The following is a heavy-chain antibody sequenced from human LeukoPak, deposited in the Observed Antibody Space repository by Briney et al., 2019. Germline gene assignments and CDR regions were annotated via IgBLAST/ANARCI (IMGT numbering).Heavy chain of an antibody. CDR3: ARDSLSIYYDSSENAFDI. CDR1: RFTFSDYY. V-gene: IGHV3-11*04. J-gene: IGHJ3*02. CDR2: ISSSGSTI. Sequence: GGSLRLSCAASRFTFSDYYMSWIRQAPGKGLEWVSYISSSGSTIYYADSVKGRFTISRDNAKNSLYLQMNSLRAEDTAVYYCARDSLSIYYDSSENAFDIWGQGTMVTVSS. D-gene: IGHD3-22*01.